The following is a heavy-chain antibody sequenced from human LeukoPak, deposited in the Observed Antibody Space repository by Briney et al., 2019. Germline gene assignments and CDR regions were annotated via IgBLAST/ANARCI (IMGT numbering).Heavy chain of an antibody. Sequence: PSETLSLTCSHSGGSISGHYWTWIRQPPGKGLEWIGQIHYSGRPDYNPSLKSRITLSVDTSKNQISLKLSSVTAADTAVYYCARFGVDYDMDVWGQGTTVTVSS. CDR2: IHYSGRP. V-gene: IGHV4-59*11. J-gene: IGHJ6*02. CDR3: ARFGVDYDMDV. CDR1: GGSISGHY. D-gene: IGHD3-3*01.